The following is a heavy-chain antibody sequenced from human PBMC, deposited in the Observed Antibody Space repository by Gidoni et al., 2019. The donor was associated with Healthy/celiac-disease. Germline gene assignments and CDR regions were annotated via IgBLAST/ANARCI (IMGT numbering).Heavy chain of an antibody. Sequence: QVQLQESGPGLVKPSETLSLTCTVSGGSIRSYYWSWIRQPPGKGLEWIGYIYYSGSTNYNPSLKSRVTISVDTSKNQFSLKLSSVTAADTAVYYCARGYYDILTGRNDAFDIWGQGTMVTVSS. CDR1: GGSIRSYY. J-gene: IGHJ3*02. CDR3: ARGYYDILTGRNDAFDI. V-gene: IGHV4-59*01. CDR2: IYYSGST. D-gene: IGHD3-9*01.